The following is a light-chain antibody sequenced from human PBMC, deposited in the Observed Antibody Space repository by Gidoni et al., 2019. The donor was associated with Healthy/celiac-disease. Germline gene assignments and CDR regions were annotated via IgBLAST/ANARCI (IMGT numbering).Light chain of an antibody. CDR2: SAP. CDR3: QRTHSALRA. CDR1: QGISSY. Sequence: IQLTQSPSSLSASVGDRVTITCRVSQGISSYLNLYRQKPGKVPNPLIYSAPTVQSRVTSRFSGRSCDRYFTLNMSSLQPGDVETYYGQRTHSALRAFGRGTRLEIK. V-gene: IGKV1-27*01. J-gene: IGKJ5*01.